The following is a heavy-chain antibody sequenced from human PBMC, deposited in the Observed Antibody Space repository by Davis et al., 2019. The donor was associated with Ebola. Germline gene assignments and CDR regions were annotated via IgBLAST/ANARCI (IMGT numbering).Heavy chain of an antibody. Sequence: ASVKVSCKVSGYTLTELSMHWVRQAPGKGLEWMGGFDPEDGETIYAQKFQGRVTMTEDTSTDTAYMELSSLRSEDTAVYYCATGSIQARSYPSYYYYYGMDVWGQGTTVTVSS. J-gene: IGHJ6*02. CDR3: ATGSIQARSYPSYYYYYGMDV. V-gene: IGHV1-24*01. CDR2: FDPEDGET. CDR1: GYTLTELS. D-gene: IGHD1-26*01.